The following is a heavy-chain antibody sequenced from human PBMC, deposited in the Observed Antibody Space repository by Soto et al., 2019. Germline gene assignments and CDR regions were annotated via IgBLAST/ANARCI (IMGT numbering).Heavy chain of an antibody. CDR3: GRDIGGGAAAARGDY. D-gene: IGHD6-13*01. J-gene: IGHJ4*02. Sequence: QVQLVQSGAEVKKPGSSVKVSCKASGGTFSSYAISWVRQAPGQGLEWMGGIIPIFGTANYAQKFQGRVTITADESTSPAYMELSGLRSEDRAVYYCGRDIGGGAAAARGDYWGQGTLVTVSS. V-gene: IGHV1-69*01. CDR1: GGTFSSYA. CDR2: IIPIFGTA.